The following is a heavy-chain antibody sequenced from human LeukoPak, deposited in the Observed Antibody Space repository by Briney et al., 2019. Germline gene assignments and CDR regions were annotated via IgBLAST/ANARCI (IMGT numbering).Heavy chain of an antibody. D-gene: IGHD1-26*01. Sequence: GGSLRLSCAASGFTFSSYWMHWVRQAPGKGLVWVSRINSDGSSTSYADSVKGRFTISRDNSKNTLYLQMNSLRAEDTAVYYCVRAAGSYQVFDYWGQGTLVTVSS. CDR2: INSDGSST. CDR1: GFTFSSYW. V-gene: IGHV3-74*01. J-gene: IGHJ4*02. CDR3: VRAAGSYQVFDY.